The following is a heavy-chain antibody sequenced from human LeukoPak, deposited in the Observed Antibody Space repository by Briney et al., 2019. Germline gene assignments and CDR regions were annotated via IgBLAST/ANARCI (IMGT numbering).Heavy chain of an antibody. V-gene: IGHV3-15*01. J-gene: IGHJ4*02. Sequence: GGSLRLSCAASGFTFSNAWMSWVRQAPGKRLEWVGRIKSKTDGGTTDYAAPVKGRFTISRDDSKNTLYLQMNSLKTEDTAVYYCTRRSIFGVVIHDYWGQGTLVTVSS. CDR3: TRRSIFGVVIHDY. D-gene: IGHD3-3*01. CDR1: GFTFSNAW. CDR2: IKSKTDGGTT.